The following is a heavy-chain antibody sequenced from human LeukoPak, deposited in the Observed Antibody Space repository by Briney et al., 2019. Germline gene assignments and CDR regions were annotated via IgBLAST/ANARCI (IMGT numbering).Heavy chain of an antibody. CDR3: ARRRDDYNDRGY. Sequence: SGGSLRLSCAASGFTFSSYWMHWVRQAPGKGLVWVSRINSDGSSTSYADSVKGRFTISRDNAKNTLYLQMNSLRAEDTAVYYCARRRDDYNDRGYWGQGTLVTVSS. V-gene: IGHV3-74*01. CDR1: GFTFSSYW. J-gene: IGHJ4*02. D-gene: IGHD5-24*01. CDR2: INSDGSST.